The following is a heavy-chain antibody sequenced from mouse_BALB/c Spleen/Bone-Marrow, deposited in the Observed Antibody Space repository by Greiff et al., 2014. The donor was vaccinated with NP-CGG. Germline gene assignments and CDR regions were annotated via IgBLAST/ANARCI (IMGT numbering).Heavy chain of an antibody. Sequence: VQRVESGGELVRPGSSVKISCKASGYAFSSYWMNWVKQRPGQGLEWIGQIYTGDGDTNYRGKVKGKVTLTADEASSTTYMQLSSLTSEDSAVYFCAFYNYDFDYWGQGTTLTVSS. D-gene: IGHD1-1*01. CDR1: GYAFSSYW. CDR2: IYTGDGDT. J-gene: IGHJ2*01. CDR3: AFYNYDFDY. V-gene: IGHV1-80*01.